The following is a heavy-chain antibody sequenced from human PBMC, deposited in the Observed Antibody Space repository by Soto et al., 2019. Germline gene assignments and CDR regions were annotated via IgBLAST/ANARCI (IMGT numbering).Heavy chain of an antibody. J-gene: IGHJ5*02. CDR3: ARVKCSGGSCGRFDP. CDR2: ISAYNGNT. CDR1: GYTFTSYG. V-gene: IGHV1-18*01. Sequence: ASVKASCKASGYTFTSYGISCVRQAPGQGLEWMGWISAYNGNTNYAQKLQGRVTMTTDTSTSTAYMELRSLRSDDTAVYYCARVKCSGGSCGRFDPWGQGTLVTVSS. D-gene: IGHD2-15*01.